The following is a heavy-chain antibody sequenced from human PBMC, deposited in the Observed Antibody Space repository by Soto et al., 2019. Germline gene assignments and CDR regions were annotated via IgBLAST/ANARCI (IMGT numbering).Heavy chain of an antibody. CDR1: GFTFSGYA. Sequence: VILVESGGGVVQPGRSLRLSCAASGFTFSGYALHWVRQTPGKGLEWMAVISYDGTNKYYAGSVEGRFTISRDNSRNTLVLRRNSLRPKDTPIYHCARAEPACFGVTTASHYYGMDVWGQGTTVTVSS. J-gene: IGHJ6*02. CDR3: ARAEPACFGVTTASHYYGMDV. CDR2: ISYDGTNK. V-gene: IGHV3-30-3*01. D-gene: IGHD3-3*01.